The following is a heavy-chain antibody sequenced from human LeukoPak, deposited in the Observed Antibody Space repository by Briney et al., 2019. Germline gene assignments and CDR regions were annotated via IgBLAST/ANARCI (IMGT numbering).Heavy chain of an antibody. Sequence: PGGSLRLSCAASGFTFSSYAMHWVRQAPGKGLEWVAVISYDGSNKYYADSVKGRFTISRDNSKNTLYLQMNSLRAEDTAVYYCARDQSRGYSSGWYVNGIDYWGQGTLVTVSS. J-gene: IGHJ4*02. V-gene: IGHV3-30-3*01. CDR1: GFTFSSYA. CDR2: ISYDGSNK. D-gene: IGHD6-19*01. CDR3: ARDQSRGYSSGWYVNGIDY.